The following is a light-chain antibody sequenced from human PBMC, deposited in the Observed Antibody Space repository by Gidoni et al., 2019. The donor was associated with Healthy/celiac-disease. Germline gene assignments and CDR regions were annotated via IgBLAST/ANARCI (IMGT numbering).Light chain of an antibody. CDR1: SSDVGGYNY. J-gene: IGLJ3*02. Sequence: QSALTQPASVSGSPGQPITISCTGTSSDVGGYNYVSWYQQHPGKAPKLMIYDVSKRPSGVSNRFSGSKSGNTASLTISGLQAEDEADYYCSSYTSSIHWVFGGGTKLTVL. CDR2: DVS. CDR3: SSYTSSIHWV. V-gene: IGLV2-14*03.